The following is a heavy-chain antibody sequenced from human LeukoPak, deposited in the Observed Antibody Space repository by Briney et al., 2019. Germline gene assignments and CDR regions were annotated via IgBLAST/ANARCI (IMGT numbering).Heavy chain of an antibody. V-gene: IGHV3-15*01. D-gene: IGHD6-13*01. J-gene: IGHJ4*02. CDR1: GFTFSNHG. Sequence: GGSLRLSCAAYGFTFSNHGMDWVRQAPGKGLEWVGRIKSKTDGGTTDYAAPVKGRFTISRDDSKNTLYLQMNSLKTEDTAVYYCTTDQDSSSWFPFDYWGQGTLVTVSS. CDR3: TTDQDSSSWFPFDY. CDR2: IKSKTDGGTT.